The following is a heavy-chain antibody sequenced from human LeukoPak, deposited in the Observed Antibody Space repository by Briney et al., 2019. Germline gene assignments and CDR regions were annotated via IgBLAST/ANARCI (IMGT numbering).Heavy chain of an antibody. V-gene: IGHV3-21*01. CDR3: ARGGLAGYSSGWYGSPGLIDY. J-gene: IGHJ4*02. Sequence: GGSLKLSCAASGFTFSSYSMNWVRQAPGKGLEWVSSISSSSSYIYYADSVKGRFTISRDNAKNSLYLQMNSLRAEDTAVYYCARGGLAGYSSGWYGSPGLIDYWGQGTLVTVSS. D-gene: IGHD6-19*01. CDR1: GFTFSSYS. CDR2: ISSSSSYI.